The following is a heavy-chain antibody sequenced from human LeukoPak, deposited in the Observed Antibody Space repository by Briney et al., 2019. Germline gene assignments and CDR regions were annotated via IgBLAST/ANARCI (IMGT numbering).Heavy chain of an antibody. V-gene: IGHV3-23*01. CDR3: AKWGDYDILTGYYVSDY. J-gene: IGHJ4*02. CDR1: GFTFSNYA. CDR2: ITVSGGST. D-gene: IGHD3-9*01. Sequence: SGGSLRLSCAAPGFTFSNYAMSWVRQAPGKGLEWDSAITVSGGSTYYADSVKGRFSISRDNSKNTLYLQMNSLRADDTAVYYCAKWGDYDILTGYYVSDYWGQGTLVTVSS.